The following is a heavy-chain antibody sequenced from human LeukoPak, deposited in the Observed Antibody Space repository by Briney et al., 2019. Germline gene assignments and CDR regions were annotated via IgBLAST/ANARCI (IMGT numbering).Heavy chain of an antibody. Sequence: SETLSLTCTVSGGSISSSSYYWGWIRQPPGKGLEWIGSIYYSGSTYYNPSLKSRVPISVDTSKNHFSLKLSSVTAADTAVYYCARLQGDSTAIFDYWGQGTLVSVSS. CDR3: ARLQGDSTAIFDY. J-gene: IGHJ4*02. CDR1: GGSISSSSYY. CDR2: IYYSGST. V-gene: IGHV4-39*02. D-gene: IGHD2-21*01.